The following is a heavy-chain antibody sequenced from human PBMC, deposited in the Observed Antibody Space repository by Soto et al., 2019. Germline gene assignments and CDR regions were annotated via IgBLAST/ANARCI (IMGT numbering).Heavy chain of an antibody. J-gene: IGHJ5*02. CDR1: GGTFSSYA. Sequence: ASVKVSCKASGGTFSSYAISWVRQAPGQGLEWMGGIIPIFGTANYAQKFQGRVTITADGSTSTAYMELSSLRSEDTAVYYCARDLIAVDYRKNNWFDPWGQGTLVTVSS. V-gene: IGHV1-69*13. CDR2: IIPIFGTA. CDR3: ARDLIAVDYRKNNWFDP. D-gene: IGHD6-19*01.